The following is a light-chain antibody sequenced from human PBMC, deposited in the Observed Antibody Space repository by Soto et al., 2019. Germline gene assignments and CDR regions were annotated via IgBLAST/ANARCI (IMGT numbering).Light chain of an antibody. Sequence: DIQMTQSPSTLSGSAGDRVTITCRAIQTTSSWLARYQQKPGKAPKLLIYMASTLKSGVPSRFSGSGSGTEFTLTISSLQPDDFATYYCQHYNSYSEAFGQGTKVDIK. J-gene: IGKJ1*01. CDR3: QHYNSYSEA. V-gene: IGKV1-5*03. CDR1: QTTSSW. CDR2: MAS.